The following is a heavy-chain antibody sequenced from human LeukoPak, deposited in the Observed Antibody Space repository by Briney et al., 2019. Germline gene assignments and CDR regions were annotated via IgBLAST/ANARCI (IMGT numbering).Heavy chain of an antibody. J-gene: IGHJ5*02. CDR1: GYTLTSYG. Sequence: ASVKVSCKASGYTLTSYGISWVRQAPGQGLEWMGWISAYNGNTNYAQKLQGRVTMTTDTSTSTAYMELRSLRSDDTAVYYCARDRLWFGEENWFDPWGQGTLVTVSS. D-gene: IGHD3-10*01. CDR2: ISAYNGNT. V-gene: IGHV1-18*01. CDR3: ARDRLWFGEENWFDP.